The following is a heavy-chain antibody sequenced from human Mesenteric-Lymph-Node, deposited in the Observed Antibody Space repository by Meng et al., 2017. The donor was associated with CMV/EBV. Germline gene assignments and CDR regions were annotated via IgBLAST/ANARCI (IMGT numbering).Heavy chain of an antibody. CDR3: ARSLTGDNWFDP. V-gene: IGHV1-8*03. CDR2: MNPNSGNT. J-gene: IGHJ5*02. Sequence: ASVKVSCKASGYTFTSYDINWVRQATGQGLEWMGWMNPNSGNTGYAQKFQGRVTITRNTSISTAYMELSSLRSEDTAVYYCARSLTGDNWFDPWGQGTLVTVSS. CDR1: GYTFTSYD. D-gene: IGHD7-27*01.